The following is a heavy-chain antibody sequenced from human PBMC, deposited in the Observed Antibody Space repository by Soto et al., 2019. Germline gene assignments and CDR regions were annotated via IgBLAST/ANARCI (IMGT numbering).Heavy chain of an antibody. V-gene: IGHV3-23*01. J-gene: IGHJ4*02. CDR2: VSGDTGST. Sequence: EVQLLESGGGLVQPGGSLRLSCAVSGITFSSYAMSWVRQAPGKGLEWVSGVSGDTGSTFYADSVKGRCIVSRDNYKNTLYLNMNSLRADDTAVYYCAKAGSGSYQPTCFDYWGQGTLVTVSS. CDR3: AKAGSGSYQPTCFDY. CDR1: GITFSSYA. D-gene: IGHD1-26*01.